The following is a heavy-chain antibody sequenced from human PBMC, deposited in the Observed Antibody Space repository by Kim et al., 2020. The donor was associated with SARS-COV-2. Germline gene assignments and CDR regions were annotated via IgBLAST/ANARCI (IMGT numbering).Heavy chain of an antibody. CDR3: ARENYYDSSGSAPFDY. CDR2: ISAYNGNT. Sequence: SWVRQAPGQGLEWMGWISAYNGNTRYAQKLQGRVTMTRDTSTNTAYMELRSLRSDDTAVYYCARENYYDSSGSAPFDYWGQGTLVTVSS. D-gene: IGHD3-22*01. V-gene: IGHV1-18*01. J-gene: IGHJ4*02.